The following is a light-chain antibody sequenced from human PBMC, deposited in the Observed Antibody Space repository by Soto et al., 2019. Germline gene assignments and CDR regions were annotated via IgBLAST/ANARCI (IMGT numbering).Light chain of an antibody. Sequence: QTVVTQPASVSGSPGQSIAISCIGTSSDVGGYNSVSWYQQHPGKAPKFLIYDVSNRPSGVSDRFSGSKSGNTASLTISGLQAEDEADYYCSSYRSGSTPVVFGGGTKLTVL. J-gene: IGLJ2*01. V-gene: IGLV2-14*01. CDR3: SSYRSGSTPVV. CDR1: SSDVGGYNS. CDR2: DVS.